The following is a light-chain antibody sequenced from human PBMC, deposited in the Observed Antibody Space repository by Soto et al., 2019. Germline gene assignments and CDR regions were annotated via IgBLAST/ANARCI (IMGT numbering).Light chain of an antibody. J-gene: IGKJ4*01. CDR2: AAS. Sequence: EIALTQSPSTLSLSPGERVTLSCRASQSVRNLLAWYQHKPGQAPKLLIYAASNLPSGIPARFSGSGSGTDFTLTISSLEPEDFAVYYCQQRSHWPLTFGGGTKVEIK. CDR3: QQRSHWPLT. CDR1: QSVRNL. V-gene: IGKV3-11*01.